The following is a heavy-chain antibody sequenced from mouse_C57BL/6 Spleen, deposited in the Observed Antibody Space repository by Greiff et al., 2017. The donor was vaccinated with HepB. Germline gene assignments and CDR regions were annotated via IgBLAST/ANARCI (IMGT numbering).Heavy chain of an antibody. Sequence: QVQLQQSGAELVKPGASVKMSCKASGYTFTSYWITWVKQRPGQGLEWIGDIYPGSGSTKYNEKFKSKATLTVTTSSSTAYLQLSSLTSEDSAVYYCAWATLAGFAYWGQGTMVTVSA. J-gene: IGHJ3*01. V-gene: IGHV1-55*01. CDR2: IYPGSGST. D-gene: IGHD4-1*02. CDR1: GYTFTSYW. CDR3: AWATLAGFAY.